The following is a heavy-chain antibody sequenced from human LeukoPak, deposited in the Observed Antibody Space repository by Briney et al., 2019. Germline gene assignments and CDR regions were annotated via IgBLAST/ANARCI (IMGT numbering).Heavy chain of an antibody. J-gene: IGHJ5*02. CDR1: GFTFSSYA. CDR3: ARDAFKDIVVVPAARLYNWFDP. D-gene: IGHD2-2*01. CDR2: ISGSGGST. Sequence: GGSLRLSCAASGFTFSSYAMSWVRQAPGKGLEWVSAISGSGGSTYYADSVKGRFTISRDNAKNTLYLQMNSLRAEDTAVYYCARDAFKDIVVVPAARLYNWFDPWGQGTLVTVSS. V-gene: IGHV3-23*01.